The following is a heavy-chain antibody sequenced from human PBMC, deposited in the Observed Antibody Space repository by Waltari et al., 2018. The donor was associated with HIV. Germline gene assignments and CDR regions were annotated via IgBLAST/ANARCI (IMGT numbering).Heavy chain of an antibody. CDR2: INQWGST. Sequence: QVQLQQWGAGLLKPSETLSLTCAVYGGCFSGYYWSWICPHLGTGLEGIGDINQWGSTNYNPVLKSRVTVSVDTSKNQFDLRLSSVTAEYTALYYCARSRVGYDDGSGSYGYFGYWGQGTLVTGSS. CDR1: GGCFSGYY. V-gene: IGHV4-34*01. CDR3: ARSRVGYDDGSGSYGYFGY. D-gene: IGHD3-10*01. J-gene: IGHJ4*02.